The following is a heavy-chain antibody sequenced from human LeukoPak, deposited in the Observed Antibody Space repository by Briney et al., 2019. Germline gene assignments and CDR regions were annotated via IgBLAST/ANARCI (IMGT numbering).Heavy chain of an antibody. CDR2: ISAYNGNT. CDR3: ARVVEDPLLWFGEPYGFD. D-gene: IGHD3-10*01. J-gene: IGHJ4*02. Sequence: ASVTVSCTASGYTFTSYGISWVRQAPGQGLEWMGWISAYNGNTNYAQKLQGRVTMTTDTSTSTAYMELRSLRSDDTAVYYCARVVEDPLLWFGEPYGFDWGQGTLVTVSS. V-gene: IGHV1-18*01. CDR1: GYTFTSYG.